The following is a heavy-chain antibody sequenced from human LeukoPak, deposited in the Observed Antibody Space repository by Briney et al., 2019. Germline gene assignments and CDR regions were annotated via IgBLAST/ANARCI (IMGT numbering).Heavy chain of an antibody. CDR1: GFTFNSYA. Sequence: GGSLRLSCVASGFTFNSYAMNWVRQAPGKGLEWVSVISGSGGTTYYADSVKGRFTNSRDNSKNTLYLQMNSLRAEDTAVYYCAKMYYDFWSGYYRGGAFDIWGQGTMVTVSS. CDR2: ISGSGGTT. J-gene: IGHJ3*02. CDR3: AKMYYDFWSGYYRGGAFDI. D-gene: IGHD3-3*01. V-gene: IGHV3-23*01.